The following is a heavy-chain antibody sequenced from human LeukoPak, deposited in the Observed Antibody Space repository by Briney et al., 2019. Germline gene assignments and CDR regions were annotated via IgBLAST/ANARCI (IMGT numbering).Heavy chain of an antibody. D-gene: IGHD3-9*01. CDR2: ISGSGGST. V-gene: IGHV3-23*01. CDR1: GFTFSSYA. J-gene: IGHJ4*02. Sequence: GGSLRLSCAASGFTFSSYAMSWVRQAPGKGLEWVSAISGSGGSTYYADSVKGRFTISRDNSKNTLYLQMNSLRAEDTAVYYCAKDDNYDILTGYYHRGYFDYWGQGTLVTVSS. CDR3: AKDDNYDILTGYYHRGYFDY.